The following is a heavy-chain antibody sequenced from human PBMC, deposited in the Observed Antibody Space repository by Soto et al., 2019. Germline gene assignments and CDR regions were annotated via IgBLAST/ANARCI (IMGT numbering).Heavy chain of an antibody. CDR2: INPSGGST. V-gene: IGHV1-46*03. CDR1: GYTFTSYY. Sequence: QVQLVQSGAEVKKPGASVKVSCKASGYTFTSYYMHWVRQAPGQGLEWMGIINPSGGSTSYAQKFEGRDTMSRDTSTSTVYMELSSLRSEDTAVYYCARVYCSGGSCYSIDYWGQGNLDTVSS. D-gene: IGHD2-15*01. CDR3: ARVYCSGGSCYSIDY. J-gene: IGHJ4*02.